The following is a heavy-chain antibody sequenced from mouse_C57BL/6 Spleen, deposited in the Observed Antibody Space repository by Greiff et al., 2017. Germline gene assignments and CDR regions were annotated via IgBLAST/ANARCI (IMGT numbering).Heavy chain of an antibody. V-gene: IGHV5-17*01. D-gene: IGHD3-1*01. CDR3: ATAQSRAWFAY. Sequence: EVKLMESGGGLVKPGGSLKLSCAASGFTFSDYGMHWVRQAPEKGLEWVAYISSGSSTIYYADTVKGRFTISRDNAKNTLFLQMTSLRSEDTAMYYCATAQSRAWFAYWGQGTLVTVSA. CDR1: GFTFSDYG. J-gene: IGHJ3*01. CDR2: ISSGSSTI.